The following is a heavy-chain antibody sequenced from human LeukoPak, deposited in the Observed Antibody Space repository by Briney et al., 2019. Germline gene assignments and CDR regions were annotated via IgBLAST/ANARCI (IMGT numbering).Heavy chain of an antibody. J-gene: IGHJ4*02. CDR1: GYRFTNYW. Sequence: GESLKISCKASGYRFTNYWIGWVRQMPGKGLEWMGIINPADGYTRYSPSFQGHVTISADTSIFTAYLQWSSLKASDTAIYYCARPHDTGVGASGSGWSYFDFWGQGTLITVSS. V-gene: IGHV5-51*01. CDR3: ARPHDTGVGASGSGWSYFDF. D-gene: IGHD6-19*01. CDR2: INPADGYT.